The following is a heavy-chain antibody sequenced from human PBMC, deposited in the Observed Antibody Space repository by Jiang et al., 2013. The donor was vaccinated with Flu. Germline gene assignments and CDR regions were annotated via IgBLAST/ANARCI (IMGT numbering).Heavy chain of an antibody. Sequence: AASGFTFSSYSMNSGPARLQGKGLEWVSSISSSSSYIYYADSVKGRFTISRDNAKNSLYLQMNSLRAEDTAVYYCARGLYCSSTSCYFSDYWGQGTLVTVSS. CDR2: ISSSSSYI. D-gene: IGHD2-2*01. CDR1: GFTFSSYS. V-gene: IGHV3-21*01. CDR3: ARGLYCSSTSCYFSDY. J-gene: IGHJ4*02.